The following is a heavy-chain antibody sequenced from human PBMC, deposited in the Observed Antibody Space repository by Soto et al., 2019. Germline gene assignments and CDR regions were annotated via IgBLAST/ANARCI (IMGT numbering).Heavy chain of an antibody. D-gene: IGHD6-6*01. Sequence: EVQLLESGGGLVQPGGSLRLSCAASGFTFSSYAMSWVRQAPGKGLEWVSAISGSGGSTYYADSVKGRFTISRDNSKNTLYLQMNSLRAEDTAVCYCAKDSEYSSSSAIVDYWGQGTLVTVSS. J-gene: IGHJ4*02. CDR2: ISGSGGST. CDR1: GFTFSSYA. CDR3: AKDSEYSSSSAIVDY. V-gene: IGHV3-23*01.